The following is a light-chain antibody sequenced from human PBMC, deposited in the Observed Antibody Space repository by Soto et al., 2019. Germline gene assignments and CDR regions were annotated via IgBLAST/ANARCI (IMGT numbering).Light chain of an antibody. J-gene: IGLJ2*01. CDR2: DVS. CDR1: SSDVGGYNY. Sequence: SVLTQPASVSGSPGQSITISCTGTSSDVGGYNYVSWYQQHPGKAPKLMIYDVSNRPSGVSNRFSGSKSGNTASLTISGLQAEDEADYYCSSYTSSSTVFGGGTKVTVL. CDR3: SSYTSSSTV. V-gene: IGLV2-14*01.